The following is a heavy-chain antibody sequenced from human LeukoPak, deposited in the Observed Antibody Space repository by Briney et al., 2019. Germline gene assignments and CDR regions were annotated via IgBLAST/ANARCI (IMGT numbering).Heavy chain of an antibody. V-gene: IGHV3-9*01. Sequence: PGRSLRLSCAASGFTFDDYAMHWVRQAPGKGLEWVSGISWNSGSIGYADSVKGRFTISRDNAKNSLYLQMNSLRAEDTALYYCAKGRGGYYDSSGYYYLGYWGQGTLVTVSS. CDR1: GFTFDDYA. CDR3: AKGRGGYYDSSGYYYLGY. J-gene: IGHJ4*02. D-gene: IGHD3-22*01. CDR2: ISWNSGSI.